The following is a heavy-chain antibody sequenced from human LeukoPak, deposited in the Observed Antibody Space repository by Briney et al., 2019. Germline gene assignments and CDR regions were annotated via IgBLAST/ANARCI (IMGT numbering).Heavy chain of an antibody. Sequence: GGSLRLSCSASGFTFSSYAMSWVRQAPGKGLEWVSIISGSDGSAYYADSVKGRFTISRDNSKNTLYLQMNSLRAEDTAVYYCARVSSRFCFDYWGQGTLVTVSS. CDR1: GFTFSSYA. J-gene: IGHJ4*02. V-gene: IGHV3-23*01. D-gene: IGHD3-3*01. CDR3: ARVSSRFCFDY. CDR2: ISGSDGSA.